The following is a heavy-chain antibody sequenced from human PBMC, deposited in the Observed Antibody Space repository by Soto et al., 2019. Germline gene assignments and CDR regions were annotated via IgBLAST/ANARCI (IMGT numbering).Heavy chain of an antibody. Sequence: PGGSLRLSCTASGFTFGDYAMSWFRQAPGKGLEWVGFIRSKAYGGTTEYAASVKGRFTISRDDSKSIAYLQMNSLKTEDTAVYYCTRDRIPLREKGGYYEQDVWGKGTTVTVSS. V-gene: IGHV3-49*03. CDR3: TRDRIPLREKGGYYEQDV. J-gene: IGHJ6*04. CDR2: IRSKAYGGTT. D-gene: IGHD3-3*01. CDR1: GFTFGDYA.